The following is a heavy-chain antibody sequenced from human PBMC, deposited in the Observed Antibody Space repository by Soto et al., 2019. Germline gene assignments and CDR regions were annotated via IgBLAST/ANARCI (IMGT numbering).Heavy chain of an antibody. CDR3: ARNMNYYYGRGSGNGHGV. CDR2: INPKFGDT. Sequence: QVRLVQSGAEVKEPGDSVRVSCEASGYTFTAYHIHWVRQAPGQGLEWMRWINPKFGDTGYAQDFQGRVSMTSDMSISTVYMELSRLTSDDTAIYYCARNMNYYYGRGSGNGHGVWGQGTTVTVFS. CDR1: GYTFTAYH. J-gene: IGHJ6*02. V-gene: IGHV1-2*02. D-gene: IGHD3-10*02.